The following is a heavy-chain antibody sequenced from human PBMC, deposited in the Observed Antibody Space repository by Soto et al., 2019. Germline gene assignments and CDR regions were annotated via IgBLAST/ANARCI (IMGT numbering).Heavy chain of an antibody. CDR3: ERGHVLRYFDWLRSNWFDP. D-gene: IGHD3-9*01. CDR2: IYTSGST. Sequence: PSETLSLTCTVSGGSISSYYCSWSRQPAGKGLEWIGRIYTSGSTNYNPSLKSRVTMSVDTSKNQFSLKLSSVTAADTAVYYCERGHVLRYFDWLRSNWFDPWGQGTLVTVSS. J-gene: IGHJ5*02. CDR1: GGSISSYY. V-gene: IGHV4-4*07.